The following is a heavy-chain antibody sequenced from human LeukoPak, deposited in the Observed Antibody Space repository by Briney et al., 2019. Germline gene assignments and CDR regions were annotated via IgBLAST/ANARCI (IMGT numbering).Heavy chain of an antibody. CDR3: TRDHHTSAYYFDP. V-gene: IGHV1-2*02. D-gene: IGHD1-26*01. CDR1: GYTFTGYY. CDR2: INPKSGGT. Sequence: ASVKVSCKASGYTFTGYYMHWVRQAPGQGLEWMGWINPKSGGTSSAQKFQGRVTMTRDTSINTACMELSSLTSDDTAVYYCTRDHHTSAYYFDPWGQGTLATVSS. J-gene: IGHJ5*02.